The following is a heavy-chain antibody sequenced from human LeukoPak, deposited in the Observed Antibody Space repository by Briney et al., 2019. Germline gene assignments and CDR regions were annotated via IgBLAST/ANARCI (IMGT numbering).Heavy chain of an antibody. CDR2: IYPDDSDT. Sequence: GESLKISCQGSGYNFSSYWIGWVRQRPGKGLECMGVIYPDDSDTRYSPSFQGQVTISADKSISTAYLQWSSLKASDTAMYYCARSADQDYFDYWGQGTLVTVSS. V-gene: IGHV5-51*01. CDR3: ARSADQDYFDY. D-gene: IGHD2-2*01. CDR1: GYNFSSYW. J-gene: IGHJ4*02.